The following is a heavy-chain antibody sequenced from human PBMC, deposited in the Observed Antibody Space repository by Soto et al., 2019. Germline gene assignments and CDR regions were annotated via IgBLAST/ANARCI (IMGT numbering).Heavy chain of an antibody. V-gene: IGHV1-18*01. CDR2: ISAYNGNT. D-gene: IGHD2-15*01. CDR1: GYTFTSYG. CDR3: ARDISSVRGGSWFDP. J-gene: IGHJ5*02. Sequence: ASVKVSCKASGYTFTSYGISLVRQAPGQGLEWMGWISAYNGNTNYAQKLQGRVTMTTDTSTSTAYMELRSLRSDDTAVYYCARDISSVRGGSWFDPWGQGTLVTVSS.